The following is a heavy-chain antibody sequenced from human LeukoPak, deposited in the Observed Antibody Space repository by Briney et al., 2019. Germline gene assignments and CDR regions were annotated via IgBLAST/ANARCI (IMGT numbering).Heavy chain of an antibody. CDR3: ARDNRGERTPGWGYGGFDI. CDR2: INPSGGTT. CDR1: GYTFAKFY. J-gene: IGHJ3*02. Sequence: ASVKVSCKASGYTFAKFYIHWVRQAPGQGLEWMGIINPSGGTTSYAQEFQGRVSMTRDTSTSTVYMELSSLRSEDTAVYYCARDNRGERTPGWGYGGFDIWGQGTMVSVSS. D-gene: IGHD3-16*01. V-gene: IGHV1-46*01.